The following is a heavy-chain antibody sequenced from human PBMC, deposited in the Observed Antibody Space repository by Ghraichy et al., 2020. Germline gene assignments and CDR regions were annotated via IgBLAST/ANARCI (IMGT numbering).Heavy chain of an antibody. Sequence: GGSLRLSCAASGFTFSDYYMSWMRQAPGKGLEWVSYISSTGNTIHYAESVKGRFTISRDNAKNSLYLQMNSLRAEDTAVYYCARRQMATVFFDYWGQGTLVTVSS. CDR1: GFTFSDYY. V-gene: IGHV3-11*01. CDR2: ISSTGNTI. D-gene: IGHD5-24*01. CDR3: ARRQMATVFFDY. J-gene: IGHJ4*02.